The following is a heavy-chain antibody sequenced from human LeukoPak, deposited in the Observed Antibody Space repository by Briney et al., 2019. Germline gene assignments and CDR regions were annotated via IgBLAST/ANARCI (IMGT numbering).Heavy chain of an antibody. CDR1: GGTFSSYA. CDR3: ARDPRVSFDP. J-gene: IGHJ5*02. Sequence: SCKASGGTFSSYAMHWVRQAPGKGLEWVAVISYDGSNKYYADSVKGRFTISRDNSKNTLYLQMNSLRAEDTAVYYCARDPRVSFDPWGQGTLVTVSS. CDR2: ISYDGSNK. V-gene: IGHV3-30-3*01.